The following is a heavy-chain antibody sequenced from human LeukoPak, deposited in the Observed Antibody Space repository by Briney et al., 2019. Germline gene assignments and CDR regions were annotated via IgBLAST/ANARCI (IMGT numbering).Heavy chain of an antibody. CDR1: AASISSYY. V-gene: IGHV4-4*07. CDR3: ARADSDYDSSGYYSRWAYYFDY. D-gene: IGHD3-22*01. CDR2: IYTSGST. Sequence: SHTLSLTYTLSAASISSYYCSSIRQPAGKGLESNGRIYTSGSTNYNPSLKSRVTMSVDTSKNQFSLKLSSVTAADTAVYYCARADSDYDSSGYYSRWAYYFDYWGQGTMVTVSS. J-gene: IGHJ4*02.